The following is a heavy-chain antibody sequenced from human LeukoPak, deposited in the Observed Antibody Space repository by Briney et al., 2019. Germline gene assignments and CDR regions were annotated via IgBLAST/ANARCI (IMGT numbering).Heavy chain of an antibody. J-gene: IGHJ4*02. Sequence: ASVKVSCKASGYTFTSYDINWVRQATGQGGEWMGWMNHKSGNTGYVQKSQGRVTMTRNTSISTAYMELSSLRSEDTAVYYCARGIGSTTVTTLEYYFDYWGQGTLVTVSS. CDR1: GYTFTSYD. V-gene: IGHV1-8*01. CDR3: ARGIGSTTVTTLEYYFDY. D-gene: IGHD4-17*01. CDR2: MNHKSGNT.